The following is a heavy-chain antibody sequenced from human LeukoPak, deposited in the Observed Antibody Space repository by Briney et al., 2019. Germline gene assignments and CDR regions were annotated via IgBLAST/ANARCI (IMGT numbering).Heavy chain of an antibody. CDR2: ISYDGSNK. CDR1: VFTFSSYA. D-gene: IGHD3-22*01. V-gene: IGHV3-30-3*01. J-gene: IGHJ4*02. CDR3: ASRSAPYDSSGYPDY. Sequence: GGSLRLSCAASVFTFSSYAMHWVRQAPGKGLEWVAVISYDGSNKYYADSVKGRFTISRNNSKNTLYLQMNSLRAEDTAVYYCASRSAPYDSSGYPDYWGQGTLVTVSS.